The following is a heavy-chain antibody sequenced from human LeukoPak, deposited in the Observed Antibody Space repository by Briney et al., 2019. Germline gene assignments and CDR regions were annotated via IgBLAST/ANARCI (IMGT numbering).Heavy chain of an antibody. CDR2: IGTAGDT. J-gene: IGHJ4*02. CDR1: GFTFSSYD. Sequence: GGSLRLSCAASGFTFSSYDMHWVRQAPGKGLEWVSAIGTAGDTYYPGSVKGRFTISRENAKNSLYLQMNSLRAGDTAVYYCAASRDGYNYYDYWGQGTLVTVSS. V-gene: IGHV3-13*04. D-gene: IGHD5-24*01. CDR3: AASRDGYNYYDY.